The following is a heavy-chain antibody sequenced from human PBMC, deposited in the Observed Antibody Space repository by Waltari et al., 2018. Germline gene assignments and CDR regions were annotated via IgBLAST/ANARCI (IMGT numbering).Heavy chain of an antibody. CDR3: ARDSLALRSGLYEIDY. D-gene: IGHD6-19*01. CDR2: LSSVFTT. Sequence: LVESGGGWIQPGRSLSLVCAASGVIVRRRDRSWVRQVTGKGVDWVSLLSSVFTTYYTDSVKGRFTISRDSSNNALFLQMHSLRAEDTAVYYCARDSLALRSGLYEIDYWGQGTLVTVSS. V-gene: IGHV3-53*01. J-gene: IGHJ4*02. CDR1: GVIVRRRD.